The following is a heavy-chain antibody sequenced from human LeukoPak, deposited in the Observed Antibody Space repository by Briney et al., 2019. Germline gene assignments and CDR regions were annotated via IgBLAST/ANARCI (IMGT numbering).Heavy chain of an antibody. J-gene: IGHJ5*02. V-gene: IGHV3-74*01. CDR2: MNSDGSTT. CDR1: GFTFSSYW. CDR3: ARAGQYSSKYWFDP. D-gene: IGHD6-13*01. Sequence: GGSLRLSCAASGFTFSSYWMHWVRQAPGKGLVWVSRMNSDGSTTNYADSVKGRFTISRDNAKNTLYLQMNSLRGVDTAVYYCARAGQYSSKYWFDPWGQGTLVTVSS.